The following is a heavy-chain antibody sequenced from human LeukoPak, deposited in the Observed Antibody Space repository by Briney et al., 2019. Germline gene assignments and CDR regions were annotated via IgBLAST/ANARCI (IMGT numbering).Heavy chain of an antibody. CDR3: AGCSGGSCYSRGKYGVDV. CDR1: GFTFSSYW. J-gene: IGHJ6*02. V-gene: IGHV3-23*01. Sequence: TGGSLRLSCAASGFTFSSYWMSWVRQAPGKGLECVSFISTSGDFTYYAASVKGRFTVSRDNSKNTLYLQMNSLRADDTAVYYCAGCSGGSCYSRGKYGVDVWGQGTTVIVSS. D-gene: IGHD2-15*01. CDR2: ISTSGDFT.